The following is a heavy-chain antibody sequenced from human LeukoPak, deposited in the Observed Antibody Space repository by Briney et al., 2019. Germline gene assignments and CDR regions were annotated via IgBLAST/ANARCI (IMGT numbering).Heavy chain of an antibody. J-gene: IGHJ6*02. CDR1: GGSISSGGYS. V-gene: IGHV4-61*08. CDR2: IYYSGST. CDR3: ARDNWNYGSSMDV. Sequence: SETLSLTCAVSGGSISSGGYSWSWIRQPPGTGLEWIGYIYYSGSTNYNPSLKSRVTISVDTSKNQFSLKLSSVTAADTAVYHCARDNWNYGSSMDVWGQGTTVTVSS. D-gene: IGHD1-7*01.